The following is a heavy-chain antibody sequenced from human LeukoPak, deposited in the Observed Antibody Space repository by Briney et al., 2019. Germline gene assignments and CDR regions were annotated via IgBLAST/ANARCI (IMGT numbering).Heavy chain of an antibody. CDR1: GFTFSSYS. V-gene: IGHV3-21*01. J-gene: IGHJ6*02. CDR3: ARVGIAAALARMDV. D-gene: IGHD6-13*01. Sequence: KAGGSLRLSCAASGFTFSSYSMNWVRQAPGKGLEWVSSISSSSSYIYYADSVKGRFTISRDNAKSSLYLQMNSLRDEDTAVYYCARVGIAAALARMDVWGQGTTVTVSS. CDR2: ISSSSSYI.